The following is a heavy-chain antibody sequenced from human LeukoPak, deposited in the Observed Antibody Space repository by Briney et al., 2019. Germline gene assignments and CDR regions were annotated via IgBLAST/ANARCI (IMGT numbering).Heavy chain of an antibody. D-gene: IGHD2-2*01. CDR3: ARHSEGPVNDAFDI. J-gene: IGHJ3*02. CDR2: LSSSGRYT. CDR1: GFTFDDYG. V-gene: IGHV3-11*03. Sequence: PGGSLRLSCAASGFTFDDYGMTWIRQAPAKGLEWVSNLSSSGRYTNYADSVRGRFTISRDNAKKSLYLQMNSLRAEDTAVYYCARHSEGPVNDAFDIWGQGTKVTVSS.